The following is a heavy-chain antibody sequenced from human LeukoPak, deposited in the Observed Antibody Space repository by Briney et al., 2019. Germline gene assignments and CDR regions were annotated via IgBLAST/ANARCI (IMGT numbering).Heavy chain of an antibody. D-gene: IGHD2-2*01. Sequence: ASVKVSCKASGYTFTAYYIHWVRQAPGQGLEWMGWISAYNGNTNYAQKLQGRVTMTTDTSTSTAYMELRSLRSDDTAVYYCARRLGYCSSTSCYWFWFDPWGQGTLVTVSS. V-gene: IGHV1-18*04. J-gene: IGHJ5*02. CDR2: ISAYNGNT. CDR1: GYTFTAYY. CDR3: ARRLGYCSSTSCYWFWFDP.